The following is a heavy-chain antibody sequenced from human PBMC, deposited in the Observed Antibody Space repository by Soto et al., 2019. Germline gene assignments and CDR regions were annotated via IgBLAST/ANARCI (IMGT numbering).Heavy chain of an antibody. V-gene: IGHV1-3*01. D-gene: IGHD3-22*01. CDR3: ARCHYDSSGYYLDDAFDI. CDR2: INAGNGNT. CDR1: GYTFTNYA. Sequence: ASVKVSCKASGYTFTNYAMHWVRQAPGQRLEWMGWINAGNGNTKYSQKFQGRVTITRDTSASTAYMELSSLRSEDTAVYYCARCHYDSSGYYLDDAFDIWGQGTMVTVSS. J-gene: IGHJ3*02.